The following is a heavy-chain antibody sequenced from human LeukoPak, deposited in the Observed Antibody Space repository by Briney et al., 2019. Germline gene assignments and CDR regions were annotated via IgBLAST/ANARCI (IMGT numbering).Heavy chain of an antibody. CDR3: LQYNSENT. D-gene: IGHD1-14*01. J-gene: IGHJ5*02. Sequence: GGSLRLSCVASGLTFSNSWMTWVRQAPGKGLEWVANIKKDGSETYYVDSVRGRFTVSRDNDKNSLYLEMNSLRDEDTAVYYCLQYNSENTWGQGTLVTVSS. CDR1: GLTFSNSW. V-gene: IGHV3-7*01. CDR2: IKKDGSET.